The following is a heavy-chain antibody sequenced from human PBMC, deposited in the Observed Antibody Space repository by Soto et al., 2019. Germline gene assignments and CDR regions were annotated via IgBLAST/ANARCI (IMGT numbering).Heavy chain of an antibody. Sequence: PSETLSLTCAVYGGSFSGYYWSWIRQPPGKGLEWIGEINHSGNTNYNPSLKSRVTISVDTSKNQFSLNLSSVTAADTAVYYCAGGRGRQQLVMSYYYGMDVWGQGTTVTVSS. CDR2: INHSGNT. D-gene: IGHD6-13*01. J-gene: IGHJ6*02. CDR1: GGSFSGYY. V-gene: IGHV4-34*01. CDR3: AGGRGRQQLVMSYYYGMDV.